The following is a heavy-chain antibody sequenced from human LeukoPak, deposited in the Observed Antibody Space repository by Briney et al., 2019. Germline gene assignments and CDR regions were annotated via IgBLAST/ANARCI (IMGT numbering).Heavy chain of an antibody. CDR3: ARDGNDYDILTGYYYYYYMDV. CDR2: FDPEDGET. Sequence: ASVKVSCKVSGYTLTELSMHWVRQAPGKGLEWMGGFDPEDGETFYAQKFQGRVTMTEDTSTDTAYMELSSLRSEDTAVYYCARDGNDYDILTGYYYYYYMDVWGKGTTVTISS. V-gene: IGHV1-24*01. J-gene: IGHJ6*03. CDR1: GYTLTELS. D-gene: IGHD3-9*01.